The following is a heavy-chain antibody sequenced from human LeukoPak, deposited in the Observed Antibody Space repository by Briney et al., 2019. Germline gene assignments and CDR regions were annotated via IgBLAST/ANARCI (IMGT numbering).Heavy chain of an antibody. J-gene: IGHJ3*02. CDR2: IYYSGST. Sequence: SETLSLTCTVSGGSISSGDYYWSWIRQPPGKGLEWIGYIYYSGSTYYNPSLKSRVTISVDTSKNQFSLKLSSVTAADTAVYYCARALTLGDDAFDIWGQGTVVTVSS. V-gene: IGHV4-30-4*08. CDR1: GGSISSGDYY. D-gene: IGHD3-10*01. CDR3: ARALTLGDDAFDI.